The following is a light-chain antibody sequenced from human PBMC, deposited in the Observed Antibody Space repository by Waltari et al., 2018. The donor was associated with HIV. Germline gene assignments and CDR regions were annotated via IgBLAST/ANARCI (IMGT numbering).Light chain of an antibody. Sequence: EIVMTQSPITLSLSPGERATLSCSASENIDNNLAWYQQTLGQSPRLLMYGASTRATGIPARFSGSGSGRDFTLNISSLQSEDFVVYYCHQYNEWPRTFGQGTKVEV. CDR1: ENIDNN. J-gene: IGKJ1*01. CDR3: HQYNEWPRT. CDR2: GAS. V-gene: IGKV3-15*01.